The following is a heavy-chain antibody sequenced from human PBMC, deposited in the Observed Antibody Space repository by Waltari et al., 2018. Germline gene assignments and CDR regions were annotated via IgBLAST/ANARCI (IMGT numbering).Heavy chain of an antibody. CDR1: GIPFSSSG. J-gene: IGHJ4*02. CDR3: AKGTTVVTPFDY. D-gene: IGHD4-17*01. V-gene: IGHV3-23*01. Sequence: EVLLLGSGGGLVQCGGSLRLACVASGIPFSSSGLGWFRQARGKGLEWVSAISGSGGSTYDADSVKGRFTISRDNSKNTLYLQMNSLRAEDTAVYYCAKGTTVVTPFDYWGQGTLVTVSS. CDR2: ISGSGGST.